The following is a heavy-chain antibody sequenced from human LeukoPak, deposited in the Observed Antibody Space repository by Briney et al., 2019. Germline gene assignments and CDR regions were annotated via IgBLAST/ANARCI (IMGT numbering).Heavy chain of an antibody. Sequence: PGGSLRLSCAASVFTFNSYAMSWLRQAPGKGVEWVSAIRVSGGSTSYADSVKGRFTISGDNSKNTLYLQMNTLRAEDTAVYYCAKAGYSYDNYFDYWGQGTLVTVSS. V-gene: IGHV3-23*01. D-gene: IGHD5-18*01. J-gene: IGHJ4*02. CDR1: VFTFNSYA. CDR2: IRVSGGST. CDR3: AKAGYSYDNYFDY.